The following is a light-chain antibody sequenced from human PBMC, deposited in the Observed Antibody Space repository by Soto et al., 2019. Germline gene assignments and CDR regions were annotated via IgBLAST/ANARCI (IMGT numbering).Light chain of an antibody. CDR1: QSVSSY. V-gene: IGKV3-11*01. CDR3: QKRSNWPSIT. Sequence: EIVLTQSPATLSLSPGERATLSCRASQSVSSYLAWYQQKPGQAPRLLIYDASNRATGIPARFSGSGSGTDFTLTISRLEPEDFAVYYCQKRSNWPSITVGQGTRLEIK. J-gene: IGKJ5*01. CDR2: DAS.